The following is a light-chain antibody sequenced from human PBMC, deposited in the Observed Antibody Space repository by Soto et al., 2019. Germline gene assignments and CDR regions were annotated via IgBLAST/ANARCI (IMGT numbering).Light chain of an antibody. CDR2: EVR. CDR1: SSDVGAYNY. Sequence: QSVLTQPASVSGSPGQSITISCTGTSSDVGAYNYVSWYQQYPGKAPKVIIFEVRKRPSGVSNCFSGSKSGDTASLTISGLQAEDEADYYCSSYRSSTTFVFGTGTKVTVL. J-gene: IGLJ1*01. CDR3: SSYRSSTTFV. V-gene: IGLV2-14*01.